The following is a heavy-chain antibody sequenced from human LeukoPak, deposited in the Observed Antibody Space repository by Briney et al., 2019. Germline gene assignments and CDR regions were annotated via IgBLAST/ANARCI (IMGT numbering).Heavy chain of an antibody. CDR2: FYSSGST. J-gene: IGHJ4*02. CDR1: GLTVSSSY. CDR3: AGCRDGYNYFDY. D-gene: IGHD5-24*01. Sequence: PGGSLRLSCAASGLTVSSSYMSWVRQAPGKGLEWVSVFYSSGSTYYGGSVKGRFTISRDNSKNTLYLQMNSLRAEDTAVYYCAGCRDGYNYFDYWGEGTLVTVSS. V-gene: IGHV3-66*01.